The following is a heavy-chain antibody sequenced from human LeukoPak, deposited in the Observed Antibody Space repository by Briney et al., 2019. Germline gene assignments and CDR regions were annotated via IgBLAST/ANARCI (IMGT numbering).Heavy chain of an antibody. CDR1: GFTFSSYA. J-gene: IGHJ1*01. CDR2: ISGSGGST. CDR3: AKLDCSGGSCYTPGGYFQH. Sequence: PGGSLRLSCAASGFTFSSYAMSWVRQAPGKGLEWVSAISGSGGSTYYADSVKGRFTISRDNSKNTLYLQMNSLRAEDTAVYYCAKLDCSGGSCYTPGGYFQHWGQGTLVTVSS. D-gene: IGHD2-15*01. V-gene: IGHV3-23*01.